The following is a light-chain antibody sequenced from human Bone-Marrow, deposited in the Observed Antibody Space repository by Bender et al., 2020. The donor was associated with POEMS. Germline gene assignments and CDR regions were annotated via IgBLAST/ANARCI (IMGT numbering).Light chain of an antibody. Sequence: QSALTQPTSVSGSPGQSITISCTGTSSDVGGFKFVSWYQQHPGKAPKLMIYDVTYRPSGVSNRFSGSKSGNTASLTISGLRAEDEADYYCQSWNISTVLLGGGTKLTVL. CDR2: DVT. CDR1: SSDVGGFKF. J-gene: IGLJ2*01. V-gene: IGLV2-14*01. CDR3: QSWNISTVL.